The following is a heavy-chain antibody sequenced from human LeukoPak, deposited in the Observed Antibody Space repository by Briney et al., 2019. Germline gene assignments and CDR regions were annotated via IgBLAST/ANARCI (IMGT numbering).Heavy chain of an antibody. J-gene: IGHJ5*02. CDR3: ARGLGYCSGGSCYSFRYNWFDP. CDR1: RGSITSYY. D-gene: IGHD2-15*01. Sequence: SETLSLTCTVSRGSITSYYWSWIRQPPGKRLEWIGYIHYSGSPNYNPSLKSRVTISVDTSKNQFSLKLSSVTAADTAVYYCARGLGYCSGGSCYSFRYNWFDPWGQGTLVTVSS. V-gene: IGHV4-59*12. CDR2: IHYSGSP.